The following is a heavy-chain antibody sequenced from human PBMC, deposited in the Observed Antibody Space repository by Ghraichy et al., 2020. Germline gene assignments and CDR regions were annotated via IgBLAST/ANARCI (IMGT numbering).Heavy chain of an antibody. Sequence: ASVKVSCKASGYTFINYYIHWVRQAPGQGLEWMGVLNPSGGSTSYAHKFQGRVTMTRDTYTSTVYMEMSSLRSEDTAVYYCARDRNYYDSSGYSPKFDYWGQGTLVTVSS. V-gene: IGHV1-46*03. D-gene: IGHD3-22*01. CDR3: ARDRNYYDSSGYSPKFDY. CDR2: LNPSGGST. J-gene: IGHJ4*02. CDR1: GYTFINYY.